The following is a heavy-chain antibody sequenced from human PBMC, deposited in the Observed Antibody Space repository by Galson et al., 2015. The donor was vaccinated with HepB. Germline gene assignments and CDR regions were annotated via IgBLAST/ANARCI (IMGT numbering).Heavy chain of an antibody. CDR1: GYPFTSYD. CDR3: MITYYGGRSA. Sequence: SVKVSCKASGYPFTSYDINWVRQATGQGLEWMGWMNPDSGKTGHAQKFQARVTMTRNKSIKTAYMELSSLRFDDTATYFCMITYYGGRSAWGQGTLVTVSS. CDR2: MNPDSGKT. J-gene: IGHJ4*02. V-gene: IGHV1-8*01. D-gene: IGHD3-16*01.